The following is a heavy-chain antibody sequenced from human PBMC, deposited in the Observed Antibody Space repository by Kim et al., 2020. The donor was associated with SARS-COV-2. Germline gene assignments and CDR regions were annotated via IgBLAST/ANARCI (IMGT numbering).Heavy chain of an antibody. Sequence: GGSLRLSCAASGFTFSSYGMHWVRQAPGKGLEWVAVISYDGSNKYYADSVKGRFTISRDNSKNTLYLQMNSLRAEDTAVYYCAKDEEDGIAAAGTNHYWGQGTLVTVSS. CDR3: AKDEEDGIAAAGTNHY. CDR2: ISYDGSNK. D-gene: IGHD6-13*01. CDR1: GFTFSSYG. J-gene: IGHJ4*02. V-gene: IGHV3-30*18.